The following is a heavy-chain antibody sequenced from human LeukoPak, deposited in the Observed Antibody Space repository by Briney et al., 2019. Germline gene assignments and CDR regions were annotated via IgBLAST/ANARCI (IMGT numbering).Heavy chain of an antibody. CDR3: AKQSLRYFDLYGMDV. D-gene: IGHD3-9*01. V-gene: IGHV3-30*18. CDR1: GFTFNSYG. CDR2: ISYDGSNK. Sequence: PGGCLRLSCAASGFTFNSYGMHWVRQAPGKGLEWVAVISYDGSNKYYADSVKGRFTISRDNSKNTLYLQMNSLRAEDTAVYYCAKQSLRYFDLYGMDVWGQGTTVTVSS. J-gene: IGHJ6*02.